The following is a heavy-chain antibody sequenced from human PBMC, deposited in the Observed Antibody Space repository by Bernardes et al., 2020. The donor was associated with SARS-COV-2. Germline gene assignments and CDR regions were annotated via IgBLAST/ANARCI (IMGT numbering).Heavy chain of an antibody. J-gene: IGHJ4*02. CDR1: GASISNTNYY. V-gene: IGHV4-39*01. D-gene: IGHD3-3*01. Sequence: SETLTLTCTVSGASISNTNYYWGWLRPPPGKGLEWVGNIFYGGSTYYNPSLKSRVTVSVDTSKNQFSLKLTSVTAAATAVYYCANTQGFWNDLRFSPYFFDYWGQGTLVPVSA. CDR3: ANTQGFWNDLRFSPYFFDY. CDR2: IFYGGST.